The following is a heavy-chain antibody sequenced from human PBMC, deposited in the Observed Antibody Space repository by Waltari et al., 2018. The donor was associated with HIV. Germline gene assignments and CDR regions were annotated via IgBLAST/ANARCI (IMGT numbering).Heavy chain of an antibody. CDR1: GFPFSNSA. CDR2: INVDGRNT. Sequence: EVHLLESGGNLEQPGGSLRLSCAASGFPFSNSAMNWVRQDPGKGREWDSPINVDGRNTHYADAVEGRFTISRDNPKNSHYLQMNSLRVEDTAVYYCVGWLQQHFDYCGQGILVTVSS. J-gene: IGHJ4*02. CDR3: VGWLQQHFDY. V-gene: IGHV3-23*01. D-gene: IGHD5-12*01.